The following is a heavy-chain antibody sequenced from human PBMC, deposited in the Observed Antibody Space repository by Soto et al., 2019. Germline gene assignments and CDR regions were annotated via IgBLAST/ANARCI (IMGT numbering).Heavy chain of an antibody. D-gene: IGHD2-2*01. V-gene: IGHV4-4*07. Sequence: SETLSLTCAVSGGSISNYYWSWIRQPAGKGLEWIGRFYASGYTNYNPSLKGRVTMSLDISKNQFSLRLSSVTAADTAVYYCARGNQAAMSDYWGQGTLVTVSS. CDR2: FYASGYT. CDR1: GGSISNYY. J-gene: IGHJ4*02. CDR3: ARGNQAAMSDY.